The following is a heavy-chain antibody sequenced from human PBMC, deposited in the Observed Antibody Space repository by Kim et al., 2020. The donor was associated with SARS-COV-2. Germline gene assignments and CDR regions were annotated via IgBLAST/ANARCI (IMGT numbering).Heavy chain of an antibody. V-gene: IGHV3-15*01. Sequence: GGSLRLSCAASGFTFSNAWMSWVRQAPGKGLEWVGRIKSKTDGGTTDYAAPVKGRFTISRDDSKNTLYLQMNSLKTEDTAVYYCTTRPFWVWGSYPQLSYYYGMDVWGQGTTVTVSS. D-gene: IGHD3-16*02. CDR2: IKSKTDGGTT. J-gene: IGHJ6*02. CDR3: TTRPFWVWGSYPQLSYYYGMDV. CDR1: GFTFSNAW.